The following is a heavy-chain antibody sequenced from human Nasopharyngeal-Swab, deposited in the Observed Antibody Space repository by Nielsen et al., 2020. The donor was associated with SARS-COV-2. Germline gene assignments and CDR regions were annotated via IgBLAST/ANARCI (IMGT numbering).Heavy chain of an antibody. J-gene: IGHJ6*03. V-gene: IGHV3-7*01. D-gene: IGHD3-22*01. CDR2: IKQDGSEK. CDR3: ARDEYYYDSSGLKYYYYYYMDV. Sequence: LSLTCAASGFTFSSYWMSWVRQAPGKGLEWVANIKQDGSEKYYVDSVKGRFTISRDNAKNSLYLQMNSLRAEDTAVYYCARDEYYYDSSGLKYYYYYYMDVWGKGTTVTVSS. CDR1: GFTFSSYW.